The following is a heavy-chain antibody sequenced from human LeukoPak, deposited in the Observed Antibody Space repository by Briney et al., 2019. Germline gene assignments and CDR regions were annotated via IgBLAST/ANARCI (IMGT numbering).Heavy chain of an antibody. D-gene: IGHD3-22*01. V-gene: IGHV3-43*02. CDR1: GFTSDDYA. CDR2: ISGDGGRT. CDR3: VKDIGSSGLDY. Sequence: PGGSLRLSCAASGFTSDDYAMHWVRPAPGKGLEWVSFISGDGGRTYYADSVKGRFTISRDNSNNSLYLQMNSLRTEDTALYYSVKDIGSSGLDYWGQGNLVTVSS. J-gene: IGHJ4*02.